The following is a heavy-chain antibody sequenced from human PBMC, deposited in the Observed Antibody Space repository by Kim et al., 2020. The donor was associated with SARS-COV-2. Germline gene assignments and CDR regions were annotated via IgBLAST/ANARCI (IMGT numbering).Heavy chain of an antibody. CDR3: ARANVGYSSSWYIEH. V-gene: IGHV4-59*13. D-gene: IGHD6-13*01. J-gene: IGHJ4*02. Sequence: SETLSLTCTVSGGSISSYYWSWIRQPPGKGLEWIGYIYYSGSNNYNPPLKSRVTISVDTSKNQFSLKLSSVTAEDRALYYCARANVGYSSSWYIEHWGQGTRLPVST. CDR1: GGSISSYY. CDR2: IYYSGSN.